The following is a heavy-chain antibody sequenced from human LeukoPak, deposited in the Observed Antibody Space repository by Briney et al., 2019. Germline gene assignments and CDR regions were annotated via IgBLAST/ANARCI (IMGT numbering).Heavy chain of an antibody. CDR1: GYTFTSYD. CDR3: ARGPSYGSGSYNIYGIDY. D-gene: IGHD3-10*01. J-gene: IGHJ4*02. Sequence: ASVKVSCKASGYTFTSYDINWVRQATGQGLEWMGWMNPNSANTGYAQKFQGRVTMTRDTSISTAYMELSSLTSEDKAVYYCARGPSYGSGSYNIYGIDYWGQGTLVTVSS. V-gene: IGHV1-8*01. CDR2: MNPNSANT.